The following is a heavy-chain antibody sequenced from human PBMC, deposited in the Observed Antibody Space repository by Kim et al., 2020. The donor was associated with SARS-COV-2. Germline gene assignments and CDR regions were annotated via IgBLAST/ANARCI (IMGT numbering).Heavy chain of an antibody. Sequence: GGSLRLSCAASGFTFSSYSMNWVRQAPGKGLEWVSYISSSSSTIYYADSVKGRFTISRDNAKNSLYLQMNSLRDEDTAVYYCARVVEQQLVYYYYGMDVWGQGTTVTVSS. CDR3: ARVVEQQLVYYYYGMDV. V-gene: IGHV3-48*02. CDR1: GFTFSSYS. J-gene: IGHJ6*02. D-gene: IGHD6-13*01. CDR2: ISSSSSTI.